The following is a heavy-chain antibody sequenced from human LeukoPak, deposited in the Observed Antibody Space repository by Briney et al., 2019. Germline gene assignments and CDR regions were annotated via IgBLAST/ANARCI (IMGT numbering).Heavy chain of an antibody. J-gene: IGHJ4*02. CDR1: GFIFSSYG. Sequence: GGSLRLSCAASGFIFSSYGMHWVRQAPGKGLEWVAFIRCDGSTKFYAVSVKGRFTISRDNSKNTLYLQINSLRGEDTAVYYCAKDEVTSTSQQQLAWYFDYWGQGTLVTVSS. CDR2: IRCDGSTK. CDR3: AKDEVTSTSQQQLAWYFDY. V-gene: IGHV3-30*02. D-gene: IGHD6-13*01.